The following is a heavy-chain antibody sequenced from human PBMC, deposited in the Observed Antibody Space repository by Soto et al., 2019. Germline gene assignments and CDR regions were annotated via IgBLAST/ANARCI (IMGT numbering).Heavy chain of an antibody. D-gene: IGHD2-8*02. CDR2: MNQHGSDI. J-gene: IGHJ4*02. Sequence: EVQLVESGGDLVQPGGSLRLSCAASGFTFSSYWMAWVRQSPGKGLEWVASMNQHGSDIQYVDSVRGRFTISRDNPSNLLYPAMNTLRVEGTAVHYCAADTYCPATSYRGHGNSGQGPRVTVSS. CDR1: GFTFSSYW. CDR3: AADTYCPATSYRGHGN. V-gene: IGHV3-7*03.